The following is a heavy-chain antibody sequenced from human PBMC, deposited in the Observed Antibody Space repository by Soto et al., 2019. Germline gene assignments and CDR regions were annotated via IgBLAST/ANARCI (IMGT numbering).Heavy chain of an antibody. CDR1: GGSISSYY. V-gene: IGHV4-59*08. CDR2: IYYSGST. CDR3: ARRYGDTLDY. D-gene: IGHD4-17*01. Sequence: QVQLQESGPGLVKPSETLSLTCTVSGGSISSYYWSWIRQPPGKGLEWIGYIYYSGSTNYNPSLKSRVTISVDTSKNQFSLKLSSMTAADTAVYYCARRYGDTLDYWGQGTLVTVSS. J-gene: IGHJ4*02.